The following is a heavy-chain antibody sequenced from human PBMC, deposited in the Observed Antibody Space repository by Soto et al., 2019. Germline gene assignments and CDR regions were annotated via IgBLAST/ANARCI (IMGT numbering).Heavy chain of an antibody. Sequence: SETLSLTCTVSGGSISSSSYYWGWIRQPPGKGLEWIGSIYYSGSTYYNPSLKSRVTISVDTSKNQFSLKLSSVTAADTAVYYCARQVKVAGTSHYFDYWGQGTLVTVSS. J-gene: IGHJ4*02. V-gene: IGHV4-39*01. CDR2: IYYSGST. CDR1: GGSISSSSYY. CDR3: ARQVKVAGTSHYFDY. D-gene: IGHD6-19*01.